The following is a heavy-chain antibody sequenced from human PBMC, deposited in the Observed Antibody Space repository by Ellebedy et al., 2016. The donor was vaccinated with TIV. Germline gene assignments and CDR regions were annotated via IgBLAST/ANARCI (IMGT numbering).Heavy chain of an antibody. D-gene: IGHD4-17*01. CDR1: GFTVSDYF. Sequence: GESLKISCAASGFTVSDYFMTWVRQAPGKGLEWVSLIYKNGGTNYTDSVNGRFTITRDDSKNTLYLQMNSRRAEDTAVYYCARDPGGGGEYGDNWFDPWGQGTLVTVSS. V-gene: IGHV3-66*01. CDR3: ARDPGGGGEYGDNWFDP. J-gene: IGHJ5*02. CDR2: IYKNGGT.